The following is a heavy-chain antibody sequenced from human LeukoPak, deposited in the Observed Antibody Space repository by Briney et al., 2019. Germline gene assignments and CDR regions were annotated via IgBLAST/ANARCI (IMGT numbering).Heavy chain of an antibody. CDR1: GFTLSNYA. Sequence: GGSLRLSCAASGFTLSNYAMHWVRQAPGKGLEWVAVISYDGSDKYYADSVKGRFTISRDNSKNTLYLQMNSLRPEDTAVYYCARDWGRRYSSGWYGDFDYWGQGTLVTVSS. CDR2: ISYDGSDK. CDR3: ARDWGRRYSSGWYGDFDY. D-gene: IGHD6-19*01. J-gene: IGHJ4*02. V-gene: IGHV3-30-3*01.